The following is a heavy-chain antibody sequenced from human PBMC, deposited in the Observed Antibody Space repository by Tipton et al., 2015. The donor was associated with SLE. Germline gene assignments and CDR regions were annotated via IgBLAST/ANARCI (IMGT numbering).Heavy chain of an antibody. Sequence: TLSLTCTVSGGSISSYHWSWIRQPPGKGLEWIGYIYYSGSTNYNPSLKSRVTISVDTSKNQFSLKLSSVTAADTAVYYCARDRYYGSGSLGSNYYYMDVWGKGTTVTVSS. D-gene: IGHD3-10*01. CDR2: IYYSGST. CDR3: ARDRYYGSGSLGSNYYYMDV. V-gene: IGHV4-59*01. CDR1: GGSISSYH. J-gene: IGHJ6*03.